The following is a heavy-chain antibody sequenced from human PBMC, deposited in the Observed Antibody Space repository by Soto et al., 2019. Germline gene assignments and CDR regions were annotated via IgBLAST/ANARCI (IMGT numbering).Heavy chain of an antibody. CDR1: GYTFTGYY. CDR3: EKAPLLWFGAYGMDV. CDR2: INPNSGGT. D-gene: IGHD3-10*01. Sequence: GASVKVSCKASGYTFTGYYMHWVRQAPGQGLEWMGWINPNSGGTIYAQKFQGWVTMTRDTSISTAYMELSRLRSDDTAVYYCEKAPLLWFGAYGMDVWGQGTTVTVSS. J-gene: IGHJ6*02. V-gene: IGHV1-2*04.